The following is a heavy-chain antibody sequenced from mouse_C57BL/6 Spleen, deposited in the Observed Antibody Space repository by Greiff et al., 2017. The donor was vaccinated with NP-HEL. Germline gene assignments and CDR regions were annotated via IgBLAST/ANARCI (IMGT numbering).Heavy chain of an antibody. CDR2: IWRGGST. CDR3: AKGSTVVATGAMDY. D-gene: IGHD1-1*01. CDR1: GFSLTSYG. Sequence: VKLMESGPGLVQPSQRLSITCTVSGFSLTSYGVHWVRQSPGKGLEWLGVIWRGGSTDYNAAFMSRLSITKDNSKSQVVFKMNSLQADDTAIYYCAKGSTVVATGAMDYGGQGTSGTVSS. V-gene: IGHV2-5*01. J-gene: IGHJ4*01.